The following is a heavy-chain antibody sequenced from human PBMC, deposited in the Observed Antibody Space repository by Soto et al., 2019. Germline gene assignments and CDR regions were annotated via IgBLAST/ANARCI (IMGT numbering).Heavy chain of an antibody. CDR1: GGSISNYY. J-gene: IGHJ4*02. CDR2: IYYSGST. V-gene: IGHV4-59*01. Sequence: SETLCLTCTVSGGSISNYYWTWIRQPPGKGLEWIGYIYYSGSTNYNPSLKSRVTISVDTSKNQFSLKLSSVTAADTAVYYCARDGYNYHFDYWGQGTLVTVS. CDR3: ARDGYNYHFDY. D-gene: IGHD5-12*01.